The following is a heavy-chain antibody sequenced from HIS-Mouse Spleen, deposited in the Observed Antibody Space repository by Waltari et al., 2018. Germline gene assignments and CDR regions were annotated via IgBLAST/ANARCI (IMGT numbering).Heavy chain of an antibody. CDR2: NRNGGRQT. Sequence: EVQLVESGGGLVQPGGSLRRSCAASGFTLRSHWLSWVRPAPGKAGEWVANNRNGGRQTYYVASMKGPCTLSTETATIALCLQVNSLRAADTAVYYCAREISACDYWGEGTLVAVSS. D-gene: IGHD6-19*01. J-gene: IGHJ4*02. CDR1: GFTLRSHW. CDR3: AREISACDY. V-gene: IGHV3-7*01.